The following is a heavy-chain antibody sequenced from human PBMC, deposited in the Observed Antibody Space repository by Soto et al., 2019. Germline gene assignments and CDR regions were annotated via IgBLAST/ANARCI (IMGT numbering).Heavy chain of an antibody. J-gene: IGHJ6*03. CDR2: IYYSGST. D-gene: IGHD2-2*01. CDR3: ASATLSESRIGYYYMDV. CDR1: GGSISSYY. V-gene: IGHV4-59*08. Sequence: SETLSLTCTVSGGSISSYYWSWIRQPPGKGLEWIGYIYYSGSTNYNPSLKSRVTISVDTSKNQFSLKLSSVTAADTAVYYCASATLSESRIGYYYMDVWGKGPTVTVSS.